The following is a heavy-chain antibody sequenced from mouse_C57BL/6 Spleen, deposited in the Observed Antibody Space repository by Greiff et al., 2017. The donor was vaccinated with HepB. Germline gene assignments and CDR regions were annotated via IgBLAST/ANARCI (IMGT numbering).Heavy chain of an antibody. Sequence: EVQLKESGPGLVKPSQSLSLTCSVTGYSITSGYYWNWIRQFPGNKLEWMGYISYDGSNNYNPSLKNRISITRDTSKNQFFLKLNSVTTEDTATYYCARALTVRGAMDYWGQGTSVTVSS. CDR1: GYSITSGYY. J-gene: IGHJ4*01. CDR2: ISYDGSN. CDR3: ARALTVRGAMDY. V-gene: IGHV3-6*01. D-gene: IGHD4-1*01.